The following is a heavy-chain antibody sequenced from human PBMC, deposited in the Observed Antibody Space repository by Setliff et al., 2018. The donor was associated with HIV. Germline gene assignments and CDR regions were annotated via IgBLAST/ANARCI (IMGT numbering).Heavy chain of an antibody. D-gene: IGHD3-3*01. CDR1: GGSINSTSYY. J-gene: IGHJ4*02. CDR3: ARSIVPVASGYYYFEY. CDR2: IYHTGST. Sequence: SETLSLTCTVSGGSINSTSYYWGWIRQPPGNGLECIGSIYHTGSTYYKPSLKSRVTISVDTSKNQFSLRLSSVAAGDTAVYYCARSIVPVASGYYYFEYWGQGTLVTVSS. V-gene: IGHV4-39*01.